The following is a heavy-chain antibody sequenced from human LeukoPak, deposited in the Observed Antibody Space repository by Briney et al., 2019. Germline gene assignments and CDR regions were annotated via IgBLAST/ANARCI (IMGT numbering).Heavy chain of an antibody. Sequence: ASVTVSCKASGYTFTGYYIHWVRQAPGQGLEWMGWIHPNSGGTKYAQSFQGRVTMTRDTSSSTAHMELSRLRSDDTAVYYCARGDCSVSGCHGGNWFDPWGQGTLVTVSS. CDR1: GYTFTGYY. CDR3: ARGDCSVSGCHGGNWFDP. J-gene: IGHJ5*02. CDR2: IHPNSGGT. D-gene: IGHD2-15*01. V-gene: IGHV1-2*02.